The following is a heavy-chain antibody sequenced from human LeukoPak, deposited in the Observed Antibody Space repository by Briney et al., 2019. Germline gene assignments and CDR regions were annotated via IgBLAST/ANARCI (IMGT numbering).Heavy chain of an antibody. Sequence: SETLSLTCSVSGDSISRYYWSWIRQPPGKGLEWIGYIYYSGSTNYNPSLKSRVTISVDTSKNQFSLKLSSVTAADTAVYYCARRLPSEYYYGMDVWGQGTTVTVSS. CDR1: GDSISRYY. D-gene: IGHD3-10*01. CDR2: IYYSGST. CDR3: ARRLPSEYYYGMDV. J-gene: IGHJ6*02. V-gene: IGHV4-59*08.